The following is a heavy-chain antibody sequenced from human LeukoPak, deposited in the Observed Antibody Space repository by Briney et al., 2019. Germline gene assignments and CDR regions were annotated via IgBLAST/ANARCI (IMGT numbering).Heavy chain of an antibody. V-gene: IGHV3-30*18. CDR2: ISYDGSNK. CDR3: AKDSLPEYSYGDYYGMDV. D-gene: IGHD5-18*01. J-gene: IGHJ6*02. Sequence: GGSLRLSCAASGFTFSSYGMHWVRQAPGKGLEWVAVISYDGSNKYYADSVKGRFTISRDNSKNTLYLQMNSLRAEDTAVYYCAKDSLPEYSYGDYYGMDVWGQGTTVTVSS. CDR1: GFTFSSYG.